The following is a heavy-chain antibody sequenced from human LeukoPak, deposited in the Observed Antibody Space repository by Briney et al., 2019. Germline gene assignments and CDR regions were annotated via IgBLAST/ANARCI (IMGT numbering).Heavy chain of an antibody. CDR3: ARADFWSGYPFDY. D-gene: IGHD3-3*01. CDR2: ISSSSSYI. Sequence: GGSLRLSCAASGFTFSSYSMNWVRQAPGKGLEWVSSISSSSSYIYYADSVKGRFTISRDNAKNSLYLQMNSLRAEDTAVYYCARADFWSGYPFDYWGQGTLVTVSS. V-gene: IGHV3-21*01. J-gene: IGHJ4*02. CDR1: GFTFSSYS.